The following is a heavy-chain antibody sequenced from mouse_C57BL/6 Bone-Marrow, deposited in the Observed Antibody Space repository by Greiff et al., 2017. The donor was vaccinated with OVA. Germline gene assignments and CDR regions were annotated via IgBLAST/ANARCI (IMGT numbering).Heavy chain of an antibody. D-gene: IGHD1-1*01. CDR1: GYTFTSYG. Sequence: QVQLQQSGAELARPGASVKLSCKASGYTFTSYGISWVKQRTGQGLEWIGEIYPRSGNTYYNEKFKGKATLTADKSSSTAYMELRSLTSEDSAVYFCERVPIYYYASRFFWGTGTTVTVSS. V-gene: IGHV1-81*01. CDR3: ERVPIYYYASRFF. J-gene: IGHJ1*03. CDR2: IYPRSGNT.